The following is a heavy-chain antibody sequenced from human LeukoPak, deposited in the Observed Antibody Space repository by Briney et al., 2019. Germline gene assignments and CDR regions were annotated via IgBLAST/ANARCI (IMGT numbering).Heavy chain of an antibody. CDR3: ARMAPYGDYLHDY. V-gene: IGHV4-59*01. CDR2: IYYSGST. CDR1: GGSMSSYY. J-gene: IGHJ4*02. D-gene: IGHD4-17*01. Sequence: SETLSLTCTVSGGSMSSYYWSWIRQPPGTGLEYIGYIYYSGSTNYNPSLKSRVTISVDTSKNQFSLKLNSVTAADTAVYYCARMAPYGDYLHDYWGQGTLVTVSS.